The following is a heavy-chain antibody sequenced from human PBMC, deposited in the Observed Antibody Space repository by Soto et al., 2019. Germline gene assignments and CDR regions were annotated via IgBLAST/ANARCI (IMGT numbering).Heavy chain of an antibody. CDR3: AKGGRQWLVTSDFNY. Sequence: VQLVESGGGVVQPGRSLRLSCAASGFTFSDYAMHWVRQAPGKGREWVAVVSHDGRNTHYAVSVKGRFTISIDSSNNTASLEMISLRAEDTAVYYCAKGGRQWLVTSDFNYWGQGAPVTVSS. CDR2: VSHDGRNT. V-gene: IGHV3-30*18. CDR1: GFTFSDYA. D-gene: IGHD6-19*01. J-gene: IGHJ4*02.